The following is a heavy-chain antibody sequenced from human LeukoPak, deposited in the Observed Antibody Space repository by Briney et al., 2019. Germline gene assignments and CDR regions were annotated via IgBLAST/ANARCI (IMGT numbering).Heavy chain of an antibody. CDR3: ARVSGGRHAYDY. J-gene: IGHJ4*02. V-gene: IGHV3-30-3*01. CDR2: ISYDGSNK. Sequence: GGSLRLSCAASGFTFSGYAMHWVRQAPGKGLEWVAVISYDGSNKYYADSVKGRFTISRDNSKNTLYLQMNSLRAEDTAVYYCARVSGGRHAYDYWGQGTLVTVSS. CDR1: GFTFSGYA. D-gene: IGHD1-26*01.